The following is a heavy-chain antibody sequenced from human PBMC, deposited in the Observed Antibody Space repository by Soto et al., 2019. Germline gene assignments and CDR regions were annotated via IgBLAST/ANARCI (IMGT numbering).Heavy chain of an antibody. D-gene: IGHD6-19*01. Sequence: GESLKNSCQGSGYSFTSYWIGWVRQMPGKGLEWMGIIYPGDSDTRYSPSFQGQVTMSADKSISTAYLQWNSLKASDTATYYCVRSDSSGWYIFDYWGQGIQVTVSA. V-gene: IGHV5-51*01. J-gene: IGHJ4*02. CDR1: GYSFTSYW. CDR3: VRSDSSGWYIFDY. CDR2: IYPGDSDT.